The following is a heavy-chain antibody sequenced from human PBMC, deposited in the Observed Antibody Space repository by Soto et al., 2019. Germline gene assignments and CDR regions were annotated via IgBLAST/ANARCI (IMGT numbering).Heavy chain of an antibody. J-gene: IGHJ4*01. CDR1: GYTFTSYA. CDR2: INAGNGNT. D-gene: IGHD3-22*01. CDR3: ARDVIDSITMIVVATGFDY. V-gene: IGHV1-3*01. Sequence: ASVKVSCKASGYTFTSYAMHWVRQAPGQRLEWMGWINAGNGNTKYSQKFQGRVTITRDTSASTAYMELSSLRSEDTAVYYCARDVIDSITMIVVATGFDYWGPGTLVTVSS.